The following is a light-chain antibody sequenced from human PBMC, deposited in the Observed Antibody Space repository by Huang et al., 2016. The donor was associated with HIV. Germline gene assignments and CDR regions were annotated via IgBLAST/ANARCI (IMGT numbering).Light chain of an antibody. J-gene: IGKJ2*01. CDR2: GAS. CDR1: QSVSSN. CDR3: QQYKNWPPGT. Sequence: EIVMTQSPAILSVSPGARATLSCRASQSVSSNLAWYQQRPGQAPRLLIFGASTRATGVSARFSGSGFGTEFTLTINSLQSEDFAVYYCQQYKNWPPGTFGQGTKVDNK. V-gene: IGKV3-15*01.